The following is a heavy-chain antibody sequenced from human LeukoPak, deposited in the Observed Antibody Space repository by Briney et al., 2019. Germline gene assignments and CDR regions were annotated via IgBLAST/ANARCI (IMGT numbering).Heavy chain of an antibody. CDR2: ISSSSSYI. J-gene: IGHJ4*02. Sequence: PGGSLRLSCAASGFALSTYNMNWVRQAPGQGLEWVASISSSSSYIYYADSLQGRFTISRDNAKNSLFLQMDSLRVEDTALYYCARRVDRATVRNYFDSWGQGTLVTVSS. D-gene: IGHD4-11*01. CDR3: ARRVDRATVRNYFDS. CDR1: GFALSTYN. V-gene: IGHV3-21*01.